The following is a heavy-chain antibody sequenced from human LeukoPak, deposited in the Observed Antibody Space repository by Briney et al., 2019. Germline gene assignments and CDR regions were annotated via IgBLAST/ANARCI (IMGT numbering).Heavy chain of an antibody. D-gene: IGHD5-12*01. CDR2: IHQSGST. J-gene: IGHJ4*02. V-gene: IGHV4-4*02. CDR1: GASISSTTNW. Sequence: SETQSLTCAVSGASISSTTNWWSWVRQPPGKGLEWIGEIHQSGSTNYNPSLKSRVTISVDKPKNQFSLKMTSVTAADTAVYYCARGLVDTGRSRFDYWGQGTLVTVSS. CDR3: ARGLVDTGRSRFDY.